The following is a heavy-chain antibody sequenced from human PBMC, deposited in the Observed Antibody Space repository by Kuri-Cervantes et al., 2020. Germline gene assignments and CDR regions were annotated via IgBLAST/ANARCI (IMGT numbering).Heavy chain of an antibody. CDR1: GYTFTSYG. Sequence: ASVKVSCKASGYTFTSYGISWVRQAPGQGLEWMGWISAYNGNTNYAQKLQGRVTMTTDTSTSTAYMELRSLRSDDTAVYYCARYDCSGGSCYSAYYYYGMDVWGQGTTVTVSS. D-gene: IGHD2-15*01. CDR3: ARYDCSGGSCYSAYYYYGMDV. CDR2: ISAYNGNT. J-gene: IGHJ6*02. V-gene: IGHV1-18*01.